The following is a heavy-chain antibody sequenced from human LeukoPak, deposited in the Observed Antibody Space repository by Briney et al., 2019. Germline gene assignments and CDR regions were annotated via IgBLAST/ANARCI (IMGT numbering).Heavy chain of an antibody. Sequence: SVKVSCKASGGTFSSYAISWVRQAPGQGLEWMGRIIPIFGTANYAQKFQGRVTITTDESTSTAYMELSSLRSEDTAVYYCARGPPHDYSNYWLDPWGQGTLVTVSS. CDR3: ARGPPHDYSNYWLDP. CDR1: GGTFSSYA. J-gene: IGHJ5*02. D-gene: IGHD4-11*01. V-gene: IGHV1-69*05. CDR2: IIPIFGTA.